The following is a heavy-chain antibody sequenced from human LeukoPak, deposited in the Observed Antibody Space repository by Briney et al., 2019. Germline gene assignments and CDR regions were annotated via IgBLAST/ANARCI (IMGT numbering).Heavy chain of an antibody. Sequence: SVKVSCKASGGTFSSYAISGVRQAPGQGLEWMGGIIPIFGTANYAQKFQGRVTITADESTSTAYMELSSLRSEDTAVYYCARGDSSSWSIDYWGQGTLVTVSS. CDR3: ARGDSSSWSIDY. CDR1: GGTFSSYA. D-gene: IGHD6-13*01. J-gene: IGHJ4*02. CDR2: IIPIFGTA. V-gene: IGHV1-69*13.